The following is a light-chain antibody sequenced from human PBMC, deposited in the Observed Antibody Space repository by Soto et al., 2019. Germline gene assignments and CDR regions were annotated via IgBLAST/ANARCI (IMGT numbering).Light chain of an antibody. CDR1: QSVSSY. CDR3: QQRSNWWT. J-gene: IGKJ1*01. V-gene: IGKV3-11*01. Sequence: EIVLTQSPATLSLSPGERATLSCRASQSVSSYFAWYQQKPGQAPRLLIYDASNRATGIPARCSGSGSGTDFTLTISSLEPEDFAVYYCQQRSNWWTFGQGTKVEIK. CDR2: DAS.